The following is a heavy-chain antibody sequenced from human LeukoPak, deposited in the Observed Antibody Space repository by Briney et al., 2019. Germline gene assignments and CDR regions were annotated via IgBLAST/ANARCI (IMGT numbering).Heavy chain of an antibody. J-gene: IGHJ4*02. V-gene: IGHV3-11*03. CDR3: ARKKDDYFDY. Sequence: GGSLRLSCTVSGFTFSDHYMSWMRQAPGKGLEWVSYISGSSTYSANADSVKGRFTISRDNAKNSLYLQMNSLRAEDTAVYYCARKKDDYFDYWGQGTLVTVSS. CDR2: ISGSSTYS. CDR1: GFTFSDHY.